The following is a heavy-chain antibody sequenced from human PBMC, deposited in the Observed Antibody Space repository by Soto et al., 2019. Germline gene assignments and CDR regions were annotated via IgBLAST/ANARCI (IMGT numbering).Heavy chain of an antibody. Sequence: GGSLRLSCSASGFTFSSYAMHWVRQAPGKGLEYVSAISSNGGSTYYADSVKGRFTISRDNSKNTLYLQMSSLRAEDTAVYYCVKVFFGVPPGPYYYYGMDVWGQGTTVTVSS. CDR3: VKVFFGVPPGPYYYYGMDV. CDR1: GFTFSSYA. D-gene: IGHD3-3*01. V-gene: IGHV3-64D*06. CDR2: ISSNGGST. J-gene: IGHJ6*02.